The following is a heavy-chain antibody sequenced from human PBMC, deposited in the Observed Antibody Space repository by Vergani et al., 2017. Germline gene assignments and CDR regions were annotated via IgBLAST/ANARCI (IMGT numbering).Heavy chain of an antibody. D-gene: IGHD2-15*01. CDR1: GFSIDNGYY. J-gene: IGHJ4*02. CDR3: ARRSGIVDDIVSGTQYFFDF. Sequence: QVQLQESGPGLVKPSETLSLTCAVSGFSIDNGYYWDWIRQPPGKGLEWIGSIYRTGRTHFNPSLKSRVTISVDTSNNHFSLRLNSLTAADTAVYYCARRSGIVDDIVSGTQYFFDFWGQGTLVTVSS. V-gene: IGHV4-38-2*01. CDR2: IYRTGRT.